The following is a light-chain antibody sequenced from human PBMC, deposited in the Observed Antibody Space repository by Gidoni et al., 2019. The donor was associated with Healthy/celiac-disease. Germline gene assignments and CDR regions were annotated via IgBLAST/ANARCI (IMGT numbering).Light chain of an antibody. CDR2: AAS. CDR3: QQYYSYPLT. J-gene: IGKJ3*01. Sequence: AIRMTQSPSSFSASTGDRLTITCRASQGISSYLAWYQQKPGKAPKLLIYAASTLQSGVPSRLSGSGSGTDFTLTISCLQSEDFATYYCQQYYSYPLTFGPGTKVEIK. V-gene: IGKV1-8*01. CDR1: QGISSY.